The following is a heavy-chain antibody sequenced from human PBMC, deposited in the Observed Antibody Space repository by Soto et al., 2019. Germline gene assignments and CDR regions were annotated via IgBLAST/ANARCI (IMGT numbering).Heavy chain of an antibody. CDR2: ISYDGSKE. Sequence: QMQLVESGGGVVQPGRSLRLSCAASGFTFSSHGMHWVRQAPGKGLEWVAIISYDGSKEDYGDSVKGRFTVSRDNFKNTLDLQMNSLRVEDTAVYYCAKDQVGRTYGHYGMDVWGQGTTVTVSS. CDR3: AKDQVGRTYGHYGMDV. CDR1: GFTFSSHG. D-gene: IGHD3-10*01. V-gene: IGHV3-30*18. J-gene: IGHJ6*02.